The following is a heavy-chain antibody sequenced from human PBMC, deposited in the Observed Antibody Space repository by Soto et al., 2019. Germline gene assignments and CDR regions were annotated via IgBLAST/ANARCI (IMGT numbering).Heavy chain of an antibody. CDR2: IYYNGAT. V-gene: IGHV4-61*01. CDR3: ARNDAACDI. CDR1: GGSVSSGSYY. J-gene: IGHJ3*02. Sequence: QVQLQESGPGLVKPSETLSLTCTVSGGSVSSGSYYWTWIRQSPGKGLEWVGDIYYNGATSYNPSLMSRVTISRDTSKNQFSLKLTSVTAADTAVHYCARNDAACDIWGQGTMVSVSS.